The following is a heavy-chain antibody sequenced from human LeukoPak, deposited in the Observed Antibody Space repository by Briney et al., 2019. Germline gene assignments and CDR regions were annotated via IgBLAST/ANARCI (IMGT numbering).Heavy chain of an antibody. CDR2: INHSGST. D-gene: IGHD3-3*01. CDR3: ARGTFVVWVFLEQKTPYDMDV. Sequence: SETLSLTCAVYGGSFSGYYWSWIRQPPGKGLEWIGEINHSGSTNYNPSLKSRVTISVDTSKNQFSLKLSSVTAADTAVYYCARGTFVVWVFLEQKTPYDMDVWGQGTTVTVSS. CDR1: GGSFSGYY. J-gene: IGHJ6*02. V-gene: IGHV4-34*01.